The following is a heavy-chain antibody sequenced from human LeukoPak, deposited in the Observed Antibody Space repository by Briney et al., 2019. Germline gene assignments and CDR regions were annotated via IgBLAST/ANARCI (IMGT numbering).Heavy chain of an antibody. V-gene: IGHV4-34*01. CDR2: INHSGST. D-gene: IGHD6-19*01. J-gene: IGHJ4*02. Sequence: SETLSLTCAVYGGSFSGYYWSWTRQPPGKGLEWIGEINHSGSTNYNPSLKSRVTISLDTSKNQFSLKLSSVTAADTAMYYCARGRFGSGWPYYWGQGTLVTVSS. CDR1: GGSFSGYY. CDR3: ARGRFGSGWPYY.